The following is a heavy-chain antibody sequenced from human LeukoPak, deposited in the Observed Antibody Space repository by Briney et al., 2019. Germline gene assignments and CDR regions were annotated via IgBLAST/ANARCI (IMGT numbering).Heavy chain of an antibody. CDR2: INGDGSST. CDR3: ARGYSGTYRIDY. J-gene: IGHJ4*02. D-gene: IGHD1-26*01. Sequence: SGGSLRLSCAASGFTFSSYWMHWVRQAPGKGLVWVSRINGDGSSTSYADSVKGRFTISRDNAKNTLSLQMNRLRADDTAVYYCARGYSGTYRIDYWGQGTLVTVSS. V-gene: IGHV3-74*01. CDR1: GFTFSSYW.